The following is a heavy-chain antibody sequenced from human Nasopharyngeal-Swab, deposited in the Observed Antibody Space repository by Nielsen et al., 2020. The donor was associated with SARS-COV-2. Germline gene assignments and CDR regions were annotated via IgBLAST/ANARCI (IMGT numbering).Heavy chain of an antibody. Sequence: GESLKISCAASGFTFSPYWMTWVRQAPGKGLEWVANVKQAGTEKYFVDSVKGRFTISRDNAKNSLYLHMNSLRAEDTAVYYCARDEILDYWGQGTLVTVSS. D-gene: IGHD2/OR15-2a*01. CDR2: VKQAGTEK. CDR1: GFTFSPYW. V-gene: IGHV3-7*01. CDR3: ARDEILDY. J-gene: IGHJ4*02.